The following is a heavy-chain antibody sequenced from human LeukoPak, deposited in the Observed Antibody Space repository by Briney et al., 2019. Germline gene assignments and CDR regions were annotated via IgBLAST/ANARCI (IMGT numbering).Heavy chain of an antibody. CDR1: GGSINSGGYY. J-gene: IGHJ4*02. V-gene: IGHV4-31*03. CDR2: IYYSGST. CDR3: ARDGSSGWHEEVY. D-gene: IGHD6-19*01. Sequence: PSETLSLTCTVSGGSINSGGYYWSWIRQHPGKGLEWIGYIYYSGSTYYNPSLKSRVTISIDTSKNQFSLKLSSVTAADTAVYYCARDGSSGWHEEVYWGQGTLVTVSS.